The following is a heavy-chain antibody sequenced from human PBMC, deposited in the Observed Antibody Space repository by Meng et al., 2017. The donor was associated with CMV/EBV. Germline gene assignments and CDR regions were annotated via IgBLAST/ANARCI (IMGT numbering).Heavy chain of an antibody. V-gene: IGHV3-21*01. J-gene: IGHJ6*02. D-gene: IGHD3-9*01. CDR1: GFTFSSYS. Sequence: GESLKISCAASGFTFSSYSMNWVPQAPGKGMEWVSSISSSSSYIYYADSVKGRFTISRDNAKNSLYLQMNSLRAEDTAVYYCARGRDILTGYQGYQYGMNVWGQGTTVTVSS. CDR2: ISSSSSYI. CDR3: ARGRDILTGYQGYQYGMNV.